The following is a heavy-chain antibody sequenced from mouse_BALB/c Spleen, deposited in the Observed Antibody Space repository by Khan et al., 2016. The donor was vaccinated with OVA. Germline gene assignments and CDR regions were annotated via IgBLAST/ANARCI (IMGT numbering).Heavy chain of an antibody. CDR2: INPHIGET. CDR3: TRIYRSDFDY. J-gene: IGHJ2*01. D-gene: IGHD1-1*01. V-gene: IGHV1-20*01. CDR1: GYSFTGYF. Sequence: VRLQQSGPELVRPGASVKISCTASGYSFTGYFMNWVMQSHGKSLEWIGRINPHIGETFYNQRFKDKATLTVDESSSTAHMELRSLTSEDSAVYYCTRIYRSDFDYWGQGTTRTVSS.